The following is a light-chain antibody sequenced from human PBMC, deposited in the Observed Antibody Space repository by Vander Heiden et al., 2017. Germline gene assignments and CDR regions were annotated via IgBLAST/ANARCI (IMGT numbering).Light chain of an antibody. CDR3: QQYNSYPLT. Sequence: DIQMTQSPSTLSASVGARVTITCRASQSISSWLAWYQQKPGKAPKLLIYKASSLATGVPSKFSGSGSGTEFTLTISSLQPDDFATYYCQQYNSYPLTFGQGTKVEIK. CDR2: KAS. J-gene: IGKJ1*01. CDR1: QSISSW. V-gene: IGKV1-5*03.